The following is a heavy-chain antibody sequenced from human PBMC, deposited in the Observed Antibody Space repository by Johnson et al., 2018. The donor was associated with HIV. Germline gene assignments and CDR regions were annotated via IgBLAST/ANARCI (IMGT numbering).Heavy chain of an antibody. V-gene: IGHV3-7*01. Sequence: VQLVESGGGVVQPGRSLRLSCAASGFTFSSYGMHWVRQAPGKGPEWVANINHDVSAIHYVDSVKGRFTISRDNAQDSLYLQMNSLRVDDTAVYYCGRESTGAGTAFDIWGQGTMVTVSS. CDR1: GFTFSSYG. D-gene: IGHD2-8*02. CDR2: INHDVSAI. CDR3: GRESTGAGTAFDI. J-gene: IGHJ3*02.